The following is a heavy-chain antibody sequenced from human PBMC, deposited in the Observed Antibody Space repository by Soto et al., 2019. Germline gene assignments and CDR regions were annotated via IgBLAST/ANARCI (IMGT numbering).Heavy chain of an antibody. CDR2: ISAYNGNT. CDR3: ARVGAGYYYDSSGYYGEFDY. V-gene: IGHV1-18*01. CDR1: GYTFTSYG. D-gene: IGHD3-22*01. J-gene: IGHJ4*02. Sequence: ASVKVSCKASGYTFTSYGISWVRQAPGQGLEWMGWISAYNGNTNYAQKLQGRVTMTTDTSTSTAYMELRSLRSDDTAVYYCARVGAGYYYDSSGYYGEFDYWGQGTLVTVSS.